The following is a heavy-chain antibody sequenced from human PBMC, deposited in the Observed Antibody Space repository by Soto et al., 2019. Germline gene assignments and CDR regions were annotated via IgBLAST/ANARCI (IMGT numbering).Heavy chain of an antibody. CDR2: IIPIFGTA. V-gene: IGHV1-69*13. CDR3: ARAGYYDSSGYFEYFQQ. D-gene: IGHD3-22*01. CDR1: GGTFSSYA. Sequence: SVKVSCKASGGTFSSYAISWVRQAPGQGLEWMGGIIPIFGTANYAQKFQGRVTITADESTSTAYMELSSLRSEDTAVYYCARAGYYDSSGYFEYFQQWGQGTLVTVSS. J-gene: IGHJ1*01.